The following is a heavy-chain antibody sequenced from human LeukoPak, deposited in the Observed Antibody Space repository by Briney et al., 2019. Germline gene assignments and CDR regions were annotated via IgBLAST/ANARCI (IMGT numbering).Heavy chain of an antibody. CDR2: ISGSGGST. J-gene: IGHJ4*02. CDR3: AREGAVAGADY. V-gene: IGHV3-23*01. D-gene: IGHD6-19*01. CDR1: GFTFSSYG. Sequence: PGGSLRLSCAASGFTFSSYGMHWVRQAPGKGLEWASAISGSGGSTYYADSVKGRFTISRDNSKNTLYLQMDSLRGEDTAVYYCAREGAVAGADYWGQGTLVTVSS.